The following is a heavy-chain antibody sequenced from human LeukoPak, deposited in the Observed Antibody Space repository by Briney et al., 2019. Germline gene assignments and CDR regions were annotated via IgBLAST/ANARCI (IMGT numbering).Heavy chain of an antibody. CDR2: ISGSGGST. CDR3: AKGNVYGGNGMDV. CDR1: GFTFSNAW. Sequence: PGGSLRLSCAASGFTFSNAWMSWVRQAPGKGLEWVSDISGSGGSTYHADSVKGRFTISRDNSKNTLYLQMNSLRAEDTAVYYCAKGNVYGGNGMDVWGQGTTVTVSS. D-gene: IGHD4/OR15-4a*01. J-gene: IGHJ6*02. V-gene: IGHV3-23*01.